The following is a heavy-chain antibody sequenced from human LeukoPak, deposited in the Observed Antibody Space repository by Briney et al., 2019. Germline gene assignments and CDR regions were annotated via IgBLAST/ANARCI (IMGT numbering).Heavy chain of an antibody. CDR1: GFTFSGSA. CDR3: TRQTRAYYYDSSGYYYEGNDAFDI. CDR2: IRSKANSYAT. J-gene: IGHJ3*02. Sequence: GGSLRLSCAASGFTFSGSAMHWVRQASGKGLEWVGRIRSKANSYATAYAASVKGRFTISRDDSKNTAYLQMNSLKTEDTAVYYCTRQTRAYYYDSSGYYYEGNDAFDIWGQGTMVTVSS. V-gene: IGHV3-73*01. D-gene: IGHD3-22*01.